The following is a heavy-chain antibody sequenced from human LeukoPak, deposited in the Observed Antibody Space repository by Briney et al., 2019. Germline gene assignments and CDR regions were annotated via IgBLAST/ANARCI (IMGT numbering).Heavy chain of an antibody. D-gene: IGHD3-10*01. V-gene: IGHV3-23*01. CDR3: GKGLNGYGSGSYSHLDAFDI. Sequence: GGSLRLSCAASGFPLTSYAMTWVRQAPGKGLQWVSTISVSGDSTYYADSVKGRFTISRDSSKSTLYLQMNSLRDGDTAVYYCGKGLNGYGSGSYSHLDAFDIWGQGTLVTVSS. CDR1: GFPLTSYA. CDR2: ISVSGDST. J-gene: IGHJ3*02.